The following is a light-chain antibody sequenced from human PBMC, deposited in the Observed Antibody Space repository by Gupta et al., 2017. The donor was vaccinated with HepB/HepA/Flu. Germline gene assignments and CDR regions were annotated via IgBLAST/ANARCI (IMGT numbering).Light chain of an antibody. Sequence: QMTQSLSILPASVGDRVTITCRASQNIDRHLNWYQHRPGKAPKLLIYGVSTLHSGVPSRFSGSGSGTEFTLTINRLQPEDFATYYCQKTVIAPYTFGQGTRIEIK. J-gene: IGKJ2*01. CDR3: QKTVIAPYT. CDR1: QNIDRH. CDR2: GVS. V-gene: IGKV1-39*01.